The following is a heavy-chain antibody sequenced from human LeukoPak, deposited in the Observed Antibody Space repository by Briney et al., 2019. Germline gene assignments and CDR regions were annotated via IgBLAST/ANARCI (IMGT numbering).Heavy chain of an antibody. V-gene: IGHV4-34*01. CDR3: ARGRYSYGYEGGNWFDP. CDR2: INHSGST. CDR1: RGSFSGYF. Sequence: SETLSLTCAVYRGSFSGYFWSWIRQPPGKGLEWIGEINHSGSTNYNPSLKRRVTISVDTSKNQFSLKLSSVTAADTAVYYCARGRYSYGYEGGNWFDPWGQGTLVTVSS. J-gene: IGHJ5*02. D-gene: IGHD5-18*01.